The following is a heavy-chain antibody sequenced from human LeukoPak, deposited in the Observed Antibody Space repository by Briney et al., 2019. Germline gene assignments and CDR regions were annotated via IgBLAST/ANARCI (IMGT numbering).Heavy chain of an antibody. Sequence: PGGSLRLSCAASGFTFSSYSMNWVRQAPGKGLEWVAVISYDGSNKYYADSVKGRFTISRDNSKNTLYLQMNSLRAEDTAVYYCARDDGYSYGYPYYYYGMDVWGQGTTVTVSS. V-gene: IGHV3-30*03. CDR1: GFTFSSYS. J-gene: IGHJ6*02. CDR3: ARDDGYSYGYPYYYYGMDV. D-gene: IGHD5-18*01. CDR2: ISYDGSNK.